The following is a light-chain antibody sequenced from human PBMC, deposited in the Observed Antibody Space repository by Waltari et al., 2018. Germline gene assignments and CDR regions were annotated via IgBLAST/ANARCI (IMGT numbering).Light chain of an antibody. CDR1: QSVSSY. J-gene: IGKJ5*01. Sequence: TLSLSPGERATLSCRASQSVSSYLAWYQQKPGQAPRLLIYDASNRATGIPARFSGSGSGTDFTLTISSLEPEDFAVYYCQQRSSWPSITFGQGTRLEIK. CDR3: QQRSSWPSIT. CDR2: DAS. V-gene: IGKV3-11*01.